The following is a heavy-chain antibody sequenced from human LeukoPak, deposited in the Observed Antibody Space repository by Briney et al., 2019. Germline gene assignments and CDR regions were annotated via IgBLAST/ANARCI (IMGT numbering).Heavy chain of an antibody. CDR1: GFTFSSYA. J-gene: IGHJ4*02. CDR3: ATHDTTVGVF. CDR2: ISGSGGST. D-gene: IGHD1-26*01. V-gene: IGHV3-23*01. Sequence: GGSLRLSCAASGFTFSSYAMSWVRQAPGKGLEWVSAISGSGGSTYYADSVKGRFTISRDNSRNTAYLVMNNLRAEDTAVYYCATHDTTVGVFWGQGTLVTVSS.